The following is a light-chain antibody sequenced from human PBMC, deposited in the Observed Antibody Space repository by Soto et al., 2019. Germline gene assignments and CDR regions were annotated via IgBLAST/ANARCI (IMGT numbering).Light chain of an antibody. CDR1: QSVSSSY. CDR3: QQYGRSWWT. V-gene: IGKV3-20*01. Sequence: EIVLTQSPGTLSLSPGERATLSCRTSQSVSSSYLAWYQQKPGQAPRLLIYGACSRATGIPDRFSGSGSGTAFTLTISRLEPGDFAVYYCQQYGRSWWTFGQGTKVEL. J-gene: IGKJ1*01. CDR2: GAC.